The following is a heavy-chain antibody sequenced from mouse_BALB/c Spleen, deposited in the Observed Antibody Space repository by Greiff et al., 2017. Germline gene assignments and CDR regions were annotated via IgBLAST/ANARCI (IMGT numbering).Heavy chain of an antibody. CDR2: ISSGGSYT. D-gene: IGHD3-3*01. CDR1: GFTFSSYT. CDR3: TRGDGAY. J-gene: IGHJ3*01. V-gene: IGHV5-6-4*01. Sequence: EVKLQESGGGLVKPGGSLKLSCAASGFTFSSYTMSWVRQTPEKRLAWVATISSGGSYTYYPDSVKGRFTISRDNAKNTLYLQMSSLKSEDTAMYYCTRGDGAYWGQGTLVTVSA.